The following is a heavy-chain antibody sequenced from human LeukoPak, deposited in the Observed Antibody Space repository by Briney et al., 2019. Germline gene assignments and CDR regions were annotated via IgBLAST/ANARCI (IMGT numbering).Heavy chain of an antibody. D-gene: IGHD3-3*01. CDR3: ARVSYDFWTIDY. V-gene: IGHV1-2*02. CDR1: GYTFTGYY. Sequence: ASVKVSCKASGYTFTGYYMHWVRQAPGQGLEWMGWINPNSGGTNYAQKFQGRVTLTRDTSISTAYMELSRLRSDDTAVYYCARVSYDFWTIDYWGQGTLVTVSS. J-gene: IGHJ4*02. CDR2: INPNSGGT.